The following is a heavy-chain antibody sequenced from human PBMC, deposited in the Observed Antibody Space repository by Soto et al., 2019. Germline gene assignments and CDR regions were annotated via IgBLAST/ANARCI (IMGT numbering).Heavy chain of an antibody. CDR2: ISGSGANI. J-gene: IGHJ6*02. Sequence: GGSLRLSCAASGFTFSGYAMTWVRQAPGKGLEWVSGISGSGANIYYADSVKGRFTISRDNSKNTLYLQMNSPRAEDTAVYSCARRTSYGSGSYMYYYYGLDVWGQGTTVTVSS. V-gene: IGHV3-23*01. CDR3: ARRTSYGSGSYMYYYYGLDV. CDR1: GFTFSGYA. D-gene: IGHD3-10*01.